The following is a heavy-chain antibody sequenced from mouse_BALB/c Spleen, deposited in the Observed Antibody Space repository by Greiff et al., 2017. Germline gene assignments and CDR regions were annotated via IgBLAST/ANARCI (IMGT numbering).Heavy chain of an antibody. D-gene: IGHD2-3*01. Sequence: VQLQQSGTVLARPGASVKMSCKASGYTFTSYWMHWVKQRPGQGLEWIGAIYPGNSDTSYNQKFKGKAKLTAVTSTSTAYIELSSLTNEDSAVYYCTRGSDGYYGEYFDVWGAGTTVTVSS. V-gene: IGHV1-5*01. CDR1: GYTFTSYW. CDR3: TRGSDGYYGEYFDV. J-gene: IGHJ1*01. CDR2: IYPGNSDT.